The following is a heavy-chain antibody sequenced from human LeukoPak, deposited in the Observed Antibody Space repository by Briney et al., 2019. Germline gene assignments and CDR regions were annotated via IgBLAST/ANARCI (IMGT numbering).Heavy chain of an antibody. V-gene: IGHV3-23*01. Sequence: GGSLRLSCAASGFTFSSYAMSWVRQAPGKGLESVSAISGSGGSTYYADSVKGRFPISRDNSKNTLYLQMNSLRAEDTAVYYCAKARYRDYGDYAGDAFDIWGQGTMVTVSS. CDR2: ISGSGGST. CDR3: AKARYRDYGDYAGDAFDI. D-gene: IGHD4-17*01. J-gene: IGHJ3*02. CDR1: GFTFSSYA.